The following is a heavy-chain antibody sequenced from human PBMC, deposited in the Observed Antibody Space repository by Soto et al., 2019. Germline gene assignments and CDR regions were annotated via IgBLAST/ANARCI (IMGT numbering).Heavy chain of an antibody. V-gene: IGHV3-15*01. Sequence: GGSLRLSCAASGFTFSNAWMSWVRQAPGKGLEWVGRIKSKTDGGTTDYAAPVKGRFTISRDDSKNTLYLQMNSLKTEDTAVYYCTTVRVLRFLEWYGDSYYYYMDVWGKGTTVTVSS. CDR3: TTVRVLRFLEWYGDSYYYYMDV. CDR2: IKSKTDGGTT. D-gene: IGHD3-3*01. CDR1: GFTFSNAW. J-gene: IGHJ6*03.